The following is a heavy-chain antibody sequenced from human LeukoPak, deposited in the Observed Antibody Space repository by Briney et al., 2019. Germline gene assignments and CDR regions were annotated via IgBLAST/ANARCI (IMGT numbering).Heavy chain of an antibody. CDR1: GHTXTGYY. V-gene: IGHV1-2*02. CDR3: ARVGHQPRITGTWALRY. CDR2: INPNSGGT. D-gene: IGHD1-7*01. Sequence: GASVKVSCKASGHTXTGYYLYGVRQAPGQGLEWMGWINPNSGGTNYAQKFQGRVTMTRDTSISTAYMELSRLRSDDTAVYYCARVGHQPRITGTWALRYWGQGTLVTVSS. J-gene: IGHJ4*02.